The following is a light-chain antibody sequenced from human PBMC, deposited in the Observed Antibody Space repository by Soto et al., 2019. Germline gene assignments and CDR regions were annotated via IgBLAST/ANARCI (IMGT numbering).Light chain of an antibody. CDR2: VNS. V-gene: IGLV1-40*01. J-gene: IGLJ1*01. CDR1: SSNIGAGLD. CDR3: QSYDTSLSAYV. Sequence: QSVLTQPPSVSGAPGQRVTISCTGSSSNIGAGLDVHWYQQLPGTAPKLLIYVNSDRPSGVPDRFSGSKSGTSASLAISGLQAEDEADYYCQSYDTSLSAYVFGTGTKLTVL.